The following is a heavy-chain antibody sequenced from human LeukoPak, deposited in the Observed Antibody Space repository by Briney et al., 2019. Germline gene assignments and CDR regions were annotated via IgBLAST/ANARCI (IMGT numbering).Heavy chain of an antibody. CDR2: IWYDGSNK. V-gene: IGHV3-33*01. CDR1: GFTFSSYG. D-gene: IGHD2-2*01. CDR3: ARNPNLCSSTSCYPGGY. J-gene: IGHJ4*02. Sequence: GGSLRLSCAASGFTFSSYGVHWVRQAPGKGLEWVAVIWYDGSNKYYADSVKGRFTISRDNSKNTLYLQMNSLRAEDTAVYYCARNPNLCSSTSCYPGGYWGQGTLVTVSS.